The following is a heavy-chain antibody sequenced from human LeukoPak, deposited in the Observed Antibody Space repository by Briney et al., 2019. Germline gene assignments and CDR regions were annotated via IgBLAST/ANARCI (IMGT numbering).Heavy chain of an antibody. D-gene: IGHD2-2*02. V-gene: IGHV1-18*01. Sequence: ASVKVSCKASGYTFTSYGIGWVRQAPGQGLEWMGWISAYNGNTNYAQKLQGRVTMTTDTSTSTAYMELRSLRSDDTAVYYCARGRHDIVVVPAAIGAYYYYGMDVWGQGTTVTVSS. J-gene: IGHJ6*02. CDR1: GYTFTSYG. CDR3: ARGRHDIVVVPAAIGAYYYYGMDV. CDR2: ISAYNGNT.